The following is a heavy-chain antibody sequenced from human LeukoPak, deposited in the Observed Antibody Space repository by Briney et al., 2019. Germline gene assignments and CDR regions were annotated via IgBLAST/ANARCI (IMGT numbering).Heavy chain of an antibody. D-gene: IGHD7-27*01. V-gene: IGHV3-23*01. Sequence: GGSLRLSCVASGFNFSPYGMSWIRQAPGKGLEWVAGISGSGSDTYYADSVKGRFTISRDNFKNTVDLQMNSLRADDTAVYYCAKLGTYFYFDFWGRGTLVTVSS. CDR3: AKLGTYFYFDF. CDR2: ISGSGSDT. J-gene: IGHJ2*01. CDR1: GFNFSPYG.